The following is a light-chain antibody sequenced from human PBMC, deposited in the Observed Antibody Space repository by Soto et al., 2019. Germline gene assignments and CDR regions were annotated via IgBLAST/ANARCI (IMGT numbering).Light chain of an antibody. V-gene: IGKV3-20*01. CDR3: QQYGSSPQT. Sequence: EIVLPQSPGTLSLSPGERATLTCRASQSVSSSYFGWYQQKLGQAPRLLIYGASSRATGIPDRFSGSGSGTDFTLTISRLEPEDFAVYYCQQYGSSPQTFGQWTKVEIK. J-gene: IGKJ1*01. CDR2: GAS. CDR1: QSVSSSY.